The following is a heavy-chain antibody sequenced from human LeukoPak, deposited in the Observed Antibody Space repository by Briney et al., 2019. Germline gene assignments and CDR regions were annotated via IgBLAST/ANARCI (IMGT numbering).Heavy chain of an antibody. J-gene: IGHJ3*02. V-gene: IGHV1-24*01. CDR3: ATVRRGNYYYDSSSSDAFDI. Sequence: ASVKVSCKVSGYTLTELSMHWVRQAPGKGLEWMGGFDPEDGETIYAQKFQGRVTMTEDTSTDAAYMELSSLRSEDTAVYYCATVRRGNYYYDSSSSDAFDIWGQGTMVTVSS. D-gene: IGHD3-22*01. CDR1: GYTLTELS. CDR2: FDPEDGET.